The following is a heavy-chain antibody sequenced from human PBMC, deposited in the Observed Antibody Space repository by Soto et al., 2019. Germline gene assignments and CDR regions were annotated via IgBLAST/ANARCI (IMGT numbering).Heavy chain of an antibody. CDR3: AKPTQWLVIGQFDY. J-gene: IGHJ4*02. CDR1: GXTFSSST. Sequence: GSLRLCSAASGXTFSSSTMSWVRQAPGKGLEWVSSISDRGGNTYYADSVKGRFSISRDNSKNTLYLEMNSLRAEDTAVYYCAKPTQWLVIGQFDYWGQGTRVTVS. CDR2: ISDRGGNT. D-gene: IGHD6-19*01. V-gene: IGHV3-23*01.